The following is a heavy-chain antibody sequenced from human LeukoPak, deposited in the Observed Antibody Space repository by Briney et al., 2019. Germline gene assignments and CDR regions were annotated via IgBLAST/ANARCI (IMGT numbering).Heavy chain of an antibody. V-gene: IGHV3-23*01. D-gene: IGHD3-22*01. CDR1: GFTFSSSG. J-gene: IGHJ3*02. Sequence: GRSLRLSCAASGFTFSSSGMHWVRQAPGKGLEWVSAISGSGGSTYYADSVKGRFTISRDNSKNTLYLQMNSLRAEDTAVYYCARSRDSSDAEVYAFDIWGQGTMVTVSS. CDR3: ARSRDSSDAEVYAFDI. CDR2: ISGSGGST.